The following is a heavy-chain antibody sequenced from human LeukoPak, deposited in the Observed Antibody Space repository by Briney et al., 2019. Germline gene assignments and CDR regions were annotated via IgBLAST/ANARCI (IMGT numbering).Heavy chain of an antibody. Sequence: PGGSLRLSCAASGFTFDDYAMHWVRQGPGKGLGWVSSISWNNGSIGYADSVKGRFTISRDNAKNSLYLQMSSLRAEDTALYYCARGWQGSFDYWGQGTLVTVSS. CDR3: ARGWQGSFDY. V-gene: IGHV3-9*01. CDR2: ISWNNGSI. J-gene: IGHJ4*02. D-gene: IGHD2-15*01. CDR1: GFTFDDYA.